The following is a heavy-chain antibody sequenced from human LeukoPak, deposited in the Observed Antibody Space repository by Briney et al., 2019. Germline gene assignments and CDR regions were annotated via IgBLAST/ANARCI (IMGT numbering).Heavy chain of an antibody. D-gene: IGHD1-1*01. CDR2: ISGSGDNT. V-gene: IGHV3-23*01. CDR1: GFTFSTYA. CDR3: AKSRSGSANWALQIFDN. Sequence: GGSLRLSCAASGFTFSTYAMSWVRQAAGKGLEWVSTISGSGDNTYYADSVKGRFTISRDNSNNSLFVQMNSLRAEDTAVYFCAKSRSGSANWALQIFDNWGQGTLVTVSS. J-gene: IGHJ4*02.